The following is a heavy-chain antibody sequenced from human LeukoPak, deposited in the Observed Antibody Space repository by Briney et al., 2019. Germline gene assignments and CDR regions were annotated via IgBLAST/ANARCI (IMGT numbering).Heavy chain of an antibody. Sequence: GGSLRLSCAASGFTFSSYAMSWVRQAPGKGLEWVSAISGSGGSTYYADSVKGRFTISRDNSKDTLYLQMNSLRAEDTAVYYCARDESRDTMIVVPPAGYWGQGTLVTVSS. V-gene: IGHV3-23*01. CDR1: GFTFSSYA. CDR3: ARDESRDTMIVVPPAGY. J-gene: IGHJ4*02. D-gene: IGHD3-22*01. CDR2: ISGSGGST.